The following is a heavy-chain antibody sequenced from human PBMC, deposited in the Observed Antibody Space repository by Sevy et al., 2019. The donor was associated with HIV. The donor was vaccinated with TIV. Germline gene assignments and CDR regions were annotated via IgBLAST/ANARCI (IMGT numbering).Heavy chain of an antibody. CDR1: GYTFTNYY. Sequence: ASEKVSCKASGYTFTNYYIHWVRQAPGEGLEWMGVINPSGGSTSNAQKFQGRVAMTRDTSTSTVYMELSSLRSEDTAVYYCARVYYYDYSGPGYWGQGTLVTVSS. D-gene: IGHD3-22*01. J-gene: IGHJ4*02. V-gene: IGHV1-46*01. CDR2: INPSGGST. CDR3: ARVYYYDYSGPGY.